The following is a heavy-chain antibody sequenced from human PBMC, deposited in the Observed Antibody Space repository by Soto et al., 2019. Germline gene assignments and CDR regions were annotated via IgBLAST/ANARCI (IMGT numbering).Heavy chain of an antibody. J-gene: IGHJ4*02. V-gene: IGHV3-23*01. CDR1: GFTFSHYT. D-gene: IGHD2-2*01. CDR3: TPRMNAHFDY. Sequence: SLRLSCVASGFTFSHYTLNWVRRAPGKGLEWVSTISDRPTGHTHYAESVRGRFTISRDDSRDTVFLQMDSLRAEDTAVYYCTPRMNAHFDYWGQGALVTFSS. CDR2: ISDRPTGHT.